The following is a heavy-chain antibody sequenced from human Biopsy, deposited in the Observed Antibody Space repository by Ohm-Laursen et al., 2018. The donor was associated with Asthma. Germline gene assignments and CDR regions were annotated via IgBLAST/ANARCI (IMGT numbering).Heavy chain of an antibody. CDR1: GGSINSSTW. V-gene: IGHV4-4*02. CDR3: ASGPQWSGLDV. D-gene: IGHD2-8*01. CDR2: IPQGGAT. Sequence: SDTLSLTCPVSGGSINSSTWWSWVRQPPGKGLEWIGEIPQGGATTFNPSLKSRVTISIDPSKSQLSLRLTSMTAADTAVYYCASGPQWSGLDVWGQGTTVTVSS. J-gene: IGHJ6*02.